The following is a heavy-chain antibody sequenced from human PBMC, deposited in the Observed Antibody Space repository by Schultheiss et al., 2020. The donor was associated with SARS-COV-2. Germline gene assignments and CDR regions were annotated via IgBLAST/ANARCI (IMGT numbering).Heavy chain of an antibody. CDR1: GGSFSGYY. V-gene: IGHV4-34*01. CDR2: INHSGST. J-gene: IGHJ4*02. Sequence: SETLSLTCAVYGGSFSGYYWSWIRQPPWKGLEWIGEINHSGSTNYNPSLKSRVTISVDTSKNQFSLKLSSVTAADTALYHCARARLDSSGYPADFDYWGQGTLVTVSS. D-gene: IGHD3-22*01. CDR3: ARARLDSSGYPADFDY.